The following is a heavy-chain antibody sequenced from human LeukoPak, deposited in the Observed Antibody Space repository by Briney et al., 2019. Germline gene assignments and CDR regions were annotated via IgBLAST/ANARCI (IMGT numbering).Heavy chain of an antibody. CDR2: IYYAGRT. CDR1: GGSISSSSYY. CDR3: VRVRSRSNWFDP. Sequence: SETLSLTCTVSGGSISSSSYYWGWIRQPPGKGLEWIGSIYYAGRTYYYPSLKSRVTISVDTSKNQFSLKLSSVTAADTAMYYCVRVRSRSNWFDPWGQGTLVIVSS. J-gene: IGHJ5*02. V-gene: IGHV4-39*07. D-gene: IGHD1-26*01.